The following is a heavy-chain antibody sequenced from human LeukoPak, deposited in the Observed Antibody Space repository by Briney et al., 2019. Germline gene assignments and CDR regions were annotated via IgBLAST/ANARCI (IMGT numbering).Heavy chain of an antibody. V-gene: IGHV4-61*08. CDR2: IYYNRGT. CDR3: ARHRYTSGWYAGFDY. CDR1: GGSISSGGYY. D-gene: IGHD6-19*01. Sequence: SETLSLTCTVSGGSISSGGYYWSWIRQSPGKGLEWIGYIYYNRGTNYNPSLKSRVTISVDTSKNQFSLRLNSLTAADTAVYYCARHRYTSGWYAGFDYWGQGTLVTVSS. J-gene: IGHJ4*02.